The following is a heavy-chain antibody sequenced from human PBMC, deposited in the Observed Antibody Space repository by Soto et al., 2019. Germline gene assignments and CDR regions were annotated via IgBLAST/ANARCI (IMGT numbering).Heavy chain of an antibody. CDR1: GYTFTTHG. D-gene: IGHD1-1*01. Sequence: ASVKVSCKASGYTFTTHGISWVRQAPGQGLEWIGWISTYNGNRNYAQELQGRVTMTTDTSTSTAYMELRSLRSDDTAVYYCAREGATGSQDFDYWGQGTLVTVSS. V-gene: IGHV1-18*01. CDR3: AREGATGSQDFDY. CDR2: ISTYNGNR. J-gene: IGHJ4*02.